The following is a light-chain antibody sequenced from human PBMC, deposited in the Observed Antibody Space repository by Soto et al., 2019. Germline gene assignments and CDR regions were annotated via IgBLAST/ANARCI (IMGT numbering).Light chain of an antibody. CDR2: GNS. V-gene: IGLV1-40*01. CDR1: SSNIGAGYD. CDR3: QSYDISLSVSVI. J-gene: IGLJ2*01. Sequence: QSVLTQPPSVSGAPGQRVTISCTGSSSNIGAGYDVQWYQQLPGAAPKLLIFGNSNRPSGVPDRFSGSRSGPSASLAITGLQAEYEADYFCQSYDISLSVSVIFGGGTKLTVL.